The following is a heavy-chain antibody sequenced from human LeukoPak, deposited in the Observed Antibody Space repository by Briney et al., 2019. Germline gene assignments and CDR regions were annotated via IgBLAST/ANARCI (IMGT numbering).Heavy chain of an antibody. CDR1: GFTFSSYW. CDR3: ATSRFYLES. J-gene: IGHJ4*02. V-gene: IGHV3-7*01. Sequence: GGSLRLSCAASGFTFSSYWMSWVRQAPEKGLEWVAKIKPDGSEIYHVDSVQSRFTISRDNAKNSLYLQMNSLRAEDTAVYYCATSRFYLESWGQGTLVTV. CDR2: IKPDGSEI.